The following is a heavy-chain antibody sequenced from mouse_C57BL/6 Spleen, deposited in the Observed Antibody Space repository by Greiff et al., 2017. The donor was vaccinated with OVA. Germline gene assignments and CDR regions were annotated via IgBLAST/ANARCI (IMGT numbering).Heavy chain of an antibody. CDR1: GYTFTDYE. D-gene: IGHD2-1*01. CDR3: TRLREYGKGFDY. V-gene: IGHV1-15*01. Sequence: VQLQHSGAELVRPGASVTLSCKASGYTFTDYEMHWVKQTPVHGLEWIGAIDPETGGTAYNQKFKGKAILTADKSSSTAYMELRSLTSEDSAVYYCTRLREYGKGFDYWGQGTTLTVSS. CDR2: IDPETGGT. J-gene: IGHJ2*01.